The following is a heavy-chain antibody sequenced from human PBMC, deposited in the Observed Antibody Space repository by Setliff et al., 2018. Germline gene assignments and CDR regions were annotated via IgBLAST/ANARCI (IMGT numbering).Heavy chain of an antibody. Sequence: SETLSLTCAVSGYSISSGYYWSWIRQPAGKGLEWIGHIYIDGSANYNPSLKSRVTMSIDTSKNQVSLKLNSVTATDTAVYYCARDLGHGGDSDYWGQGILVTVSS. CDR2: IYIDGSA. J-gene: IGHJ4*02. CDR1: GYSISSGYY. D-gene: IGHD2-21*02. V-gene: IGHV4-61*09. CDR3: ARDLGHGGDSDY.